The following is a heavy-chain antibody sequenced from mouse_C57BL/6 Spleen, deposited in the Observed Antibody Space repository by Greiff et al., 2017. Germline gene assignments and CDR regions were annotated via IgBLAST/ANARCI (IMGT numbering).Heavy chain of an antibody. CDR1: GYTFTSYW. D-gene: IGHD4-1*01. J-gene: IGHJ2*01. CDR2: IDPSDSYT. V-gene: IGHV1-69*01. CDR3: AIANWDFDY. Sequence: QVQLQQPGAELVMPGASVKLSCNASGYTFTSYWMHWVKQRPGQGLEWIGEIDPSDSYTNYNQKFKGKSTLTVDKSSSTAYMQLSSLTSEDSAVYYCAIANWDFDYWGQGTTLTVSS.